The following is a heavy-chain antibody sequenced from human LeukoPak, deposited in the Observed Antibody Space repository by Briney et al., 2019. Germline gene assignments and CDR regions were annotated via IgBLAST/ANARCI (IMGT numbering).Heavy chain of an antibody. D-gene: IGHD4-11*01. CDR1: GFTVSSNY. J-gene: IGHJ4*02. CDR3: AKGYVTTANFDY. CDR2: IYSGGST. Sequence: GGSLRLSCAASGFTVSSNYMSWVRQAPGKGLEWVSVIYSGGSTYYADSVKGRFTISRDNSNNTVYVQMNSLRAEDTAVYYCAKGYVTTANFDYWGQGTLVTVSS. V-gene: IGHV3-53*01.